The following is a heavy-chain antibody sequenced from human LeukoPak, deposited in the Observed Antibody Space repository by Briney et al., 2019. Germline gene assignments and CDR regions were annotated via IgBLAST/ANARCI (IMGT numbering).Heavy chain of an antibody. V-gene: IGHV1-69*04. CDR1: GGTFSSNA. Sequence: SVNVSCKASGGTFSSNAISWVRQAAGQGLEWMGRIIPILGIANYAQKFQGRVTITADKSTSTAYMELSSLRSEDTAVYYCARDLAVIPAAGTFGLDIWGQGTMVTVSS. CDR3: ARDLAVIPAAGTFGLDI. CDR2: IIPILGIA. J-gene: IGHJ3*02. D-gene: IGHD2-2*01.